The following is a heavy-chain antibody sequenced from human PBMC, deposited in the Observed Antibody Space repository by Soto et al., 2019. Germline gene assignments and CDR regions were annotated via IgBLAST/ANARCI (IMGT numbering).Heavy chain of an antibody. CDR2: LNKDGSRT. Sequence: AGGSLRLSCAASGFTFSNYLFHWGRQAPGKGLVWVSRLNKDGSRTDYADSVKGRFTIFRDNARNTLYLQINSLRAEDTAVYYCGRDLGGVGSYWGQGTLVTVSS. D-gene: IGHD3-16*01. CDR1: GFTFSNYL. V-gene: IGHV3-74*01. CDR3: GRDLGGVGSY. J-gene: IGHJ4*02.